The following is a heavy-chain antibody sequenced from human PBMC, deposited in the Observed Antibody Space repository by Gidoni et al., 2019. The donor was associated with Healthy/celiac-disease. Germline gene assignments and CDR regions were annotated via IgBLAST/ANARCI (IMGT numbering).Heavy chain of an antibody. CDR1: GGSISSYH. Sequence: QVQLQESGPGLVKPSETLSLTSTAPGGSISSYHWSWIRQPPGKGLEWIGYIYYSGSTNYNPSLKSRVTISVDTSKNQFSLKLSSVTAADTAVYYCARGRSWFDYWGQGTLVTVSS. CDR3: ARGRSWFDY. CDR2: IYYSGST. V-gene: IGHV4-59*01. J-gene: IGHJ4*02.